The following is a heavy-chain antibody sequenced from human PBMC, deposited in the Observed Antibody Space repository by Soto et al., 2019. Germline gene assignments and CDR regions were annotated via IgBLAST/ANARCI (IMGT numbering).Heavy chain of an antibody. V-gene: IGHV5-51*01. D-gene: IGHD3-10*01. CDR2: IYPGDSDT. CDR1: GYSFTSYW. J-gene: IGHJ6*02. Sequence: GESLKISCKGSGYSFTSYWIGWVRQMPGKGLEWMGIIYPGDSDTRYSPSFQGQVTISADKSISTAYLQWSSLKASDTAMYYCARQEGDRENYYYYGMDVWGQGTTVTVSS. CDR3: ARQEGDRENYYYYGMDV.